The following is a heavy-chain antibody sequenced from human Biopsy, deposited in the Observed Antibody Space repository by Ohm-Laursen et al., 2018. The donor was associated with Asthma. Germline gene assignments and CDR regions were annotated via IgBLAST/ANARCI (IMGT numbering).Heavy chain of an antibody. CDR3: ARAADYSHYYGIDV. CDR1: GYTFNSAG. CDR2: ISVYNGNT. Sequence: SVKVSCKTSGYTFNSAGITWVRQAPGQGLEWMGWISVYNGNTKVAQRLQDRVTMITDTSTSTAYMELRSLRSDDTAVYFCARAADYSHYYGIDVWGQGTTVTVS. D-gene: IGHD3-10*01. V-gene: IGHV1-18*01. J-gene: IGHJ6*02.